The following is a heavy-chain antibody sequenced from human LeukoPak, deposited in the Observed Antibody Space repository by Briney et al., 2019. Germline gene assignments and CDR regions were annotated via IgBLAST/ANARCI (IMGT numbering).Heavy chain of an antibody. J-gene: IGHJ4*02. D-gene: IGHD3-22*01. CDR1: GGTFSSYA. V-gene: IGHV1-46*01. CDR2: INPSGGST. Sequence: ASVKVSCKASGGTFSSYAISWVRQAPGQGLEWMGIINPSGGSTSYAQKFQGRVTMTRDTSTSTVYMELSSLRSEDTAVYYCASQDYYDSSGSDYWGQGTLVTVSS. CDR3: ASQDYYDSSGSDY.